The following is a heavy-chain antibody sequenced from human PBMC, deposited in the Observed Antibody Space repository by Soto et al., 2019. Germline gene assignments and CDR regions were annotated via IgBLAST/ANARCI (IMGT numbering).Heavy chain of an antibody. D-gene: IGHD4-17*01. CDR2: TIPMFGTP. CDR3: ARPLRERNYYYGMAV. CDR1: GGTFSKYA. V-gene: IGHV1-69*01. J-gene: IGHJ6*02. Sequence: QVQLVQSGAEMQQPGASVRVSCKASGGTFSKYAFSWVRQAPGQGLEWLGGTIPMFGTPNYAQKFQGRVAISADESTATVYMELSSLRSEDTGVYFCARPLRERNYYYGMAVWGQGTTVTVSS.